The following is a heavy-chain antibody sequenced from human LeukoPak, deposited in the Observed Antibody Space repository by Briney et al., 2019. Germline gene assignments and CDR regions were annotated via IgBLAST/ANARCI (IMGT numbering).Heavy chain of an antibody. CDR3: AKLRRQEWLPWYYFDY. CDR1: GFTISNYA. J-gene: IGHJ4*02. D-gene: IGHD3-3*01. CDR2: ISGSGGST. V-gene: IGHV3-23*01. Sequence: GSLRLSCAASGFTISNYAMSWVRQAPGKGLEWVSVISGSGGSTYYADSVKGRFTISRDNSKSTLYLQMNSLRAEDTAVYYCAKLRRQEWLPWYYFDYWGQGIRVTVSS.